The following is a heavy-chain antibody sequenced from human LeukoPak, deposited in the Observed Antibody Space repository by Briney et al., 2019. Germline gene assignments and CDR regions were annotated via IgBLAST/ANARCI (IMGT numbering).Heavy chain of an antibody. Sequence: GASVKVSCKASGYTFTGYYMHWVRQAPGQGLEWMGWINPNSGGTNYAQKFQGRVTMTRDTSTSTVYMELSSLRSEDTALYYCARGDHVRIYTQSHFDIWGQGTMVTVSS. CDR3: ARGDHVRIYTQSHFDI. D-gene: IGHD2/OR15-2a*01. V-gene: IGHV1-2*02. CDR1: GYTFTGYY. J-gene: IGHJ3*02. CDR2: INPNSGGT.